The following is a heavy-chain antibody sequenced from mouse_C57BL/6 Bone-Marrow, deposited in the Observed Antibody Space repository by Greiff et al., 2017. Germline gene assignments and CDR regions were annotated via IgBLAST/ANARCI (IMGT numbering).Heavy chain of an antibody. Sequence: EVKLVESGGGLVKPGGSLKLSCAASGFTFSSYTMSWVRQTPEKRLEWVATISGGGGNTYYPDSVKGRFTISRDNAKNTLYLQMSSLRSEDTALYYCARQGNYLWYFDYWGQGTTLTVSS. CDR1: GFTFSSYT. J-gene: IGHJ2*01. CDR2: ISGGGGNT. CDR3: ARQGNYLWYFDY. V-gene: IGHV5-9*01. D-gene: IGHD2-1*01.